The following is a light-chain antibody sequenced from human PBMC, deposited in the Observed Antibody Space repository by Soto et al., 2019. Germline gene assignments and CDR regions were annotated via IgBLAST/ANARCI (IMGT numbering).Light chain of an antibody. Sequence: EVVLTQSPGTLSLSPGERATLSYKASQSISSSYLAWYQQKPGQAPRLLIYGASTRATGIPDKFSGSGSGTDFTLTISRLEPEDFAVYYCQQYGGSPRGTFGQGTRLEIK. CDR1: QSISSSY. CDR2: GAS. V-gene: IGKV3-20*01. J-gene: IGKJ2*01. CDR3: QQYGGSPRGT.